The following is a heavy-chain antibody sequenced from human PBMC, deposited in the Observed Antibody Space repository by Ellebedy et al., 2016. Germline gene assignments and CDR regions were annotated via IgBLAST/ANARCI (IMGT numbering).Heavy chain of an antibody. J-gene: IGHJ3*02. CDR2: IYTSGST. CDR3: AGGGGRRWQLVGGDAFDI. V-gene: IGHV4-4*07. Sequence: SETLSLXXTVSGGSISSYYWSWIRQPAGKGLEWIGRIYTSGSTNYNPSLKSRVTMSVDTSKNQFSLKLSSVTAADTAVYYWAGGGGRRWQLVGGDAFDIWGQGTMVTVSS. CDR1: GGSISSYY. D-gene: IGHD6-6*01.